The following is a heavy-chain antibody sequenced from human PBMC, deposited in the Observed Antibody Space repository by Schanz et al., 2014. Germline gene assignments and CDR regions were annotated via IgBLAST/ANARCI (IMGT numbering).Heavy chain of an antibody. CDR2: IIPIHGIV. J-gene: IGHJ4*02. CDR3: ARDGVDAAAGGNY. D-gene: IGHD6-13*01. CDR1: GGTFSSDT. Sequence: QVQLVQSGPEVKKPGSSVKVSCKASGGTFSSDTFSWVRQAPGQGLEWMGRIIPIHGIVNYAQRFQDRVRITADKSTSTAYMELSSLRSDDTAVYYCARDGVDAAAGGNYWGQGTLVTVSS. V-gene: IGHV1-69*08.